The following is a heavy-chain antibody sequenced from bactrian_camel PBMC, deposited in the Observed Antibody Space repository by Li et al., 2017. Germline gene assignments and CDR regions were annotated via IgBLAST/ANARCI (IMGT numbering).Heavy chain of an antibody. CDR3: TKTGIYTYYAST. J-gene: IGHJ4*01. D-gene: IGHD2*01. V-gene: IGHV3S1*01. CDR1: GFQFSTYW. CDR2: INRAGDIS. Sequence: HVQLVESGGGLVRPGGSLRLSCVASGFQFSTYWMFWVRQGPGKGLEWVADINRAGDISYYADSVKDRFSVSRDNDKNIVYLQLNSLRTEDTAMYYCTKTGIYTYYASTWGQGTQVTVS.